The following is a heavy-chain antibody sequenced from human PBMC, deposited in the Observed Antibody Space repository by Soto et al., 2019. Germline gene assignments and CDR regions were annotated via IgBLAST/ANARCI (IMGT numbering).Heavy chain of an antibody. CDR1: GGTFSSYA. J-gene: IGHJ6*02. V-gene: IGHV1-69*01. Sequence: QVQLVQSGAEVKKPGSSVKVSCKASGGTFSSYAISWVRQAPGQGLEWMGGIIPIFGTANYAQKFQGRVTITADESTSTAYMELSSLRSEDTAVYYCARDKDIVTRRYYGMDVWGQGTTVTVSS. D-gene: IGHD2-15*01. CDR3: ARDKDIVTRRYYGMDV. CDR2: IIPIFGTA.